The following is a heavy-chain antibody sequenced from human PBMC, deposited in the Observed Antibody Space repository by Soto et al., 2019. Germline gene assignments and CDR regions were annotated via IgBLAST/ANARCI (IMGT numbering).Heavy chain of an antibody. CDR3: AKEYQWIRFGVPWFDP. CDR1: GFTFSSYA. D-gene: IGHD5-12*01. Sequence: GGSLRLSCAASGFTFSSYAMSWVRQAPGKGLEWVSAISGSGGSTYYADSVKGRFTISRDNSKNTLYLQMNSLRAEDTAVYYCAKEYQWIRFGVPWFDPWGQGTLVTVSS. CDR2: ISGSGGST. V-gene: IGHV3-23*01. J-gene: IGHJ5*02.